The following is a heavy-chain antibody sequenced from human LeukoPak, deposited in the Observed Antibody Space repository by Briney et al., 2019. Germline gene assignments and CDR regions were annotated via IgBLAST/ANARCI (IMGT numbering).Heavy chain of an antibody. Sequence: PSETLSLTCAVYGGSFSGYYWSWIRQPPGKGLEWIGEINHSGSTYYNPSLKSRVTISVDTSKNQFSLKLSSVTAADTAVYYCARGRRLGYCSSTSCQGIWFDPWGQGTLVTVSS. CDR1: GGSFSGYY. V-gene: IGHV4-34*01. J-gene: IGHJ5*02. CDR2: INHSGST. D-gene: IGHD2-2*01. CDR3: ARGRRLGYCSSTSCQGIWFDP.